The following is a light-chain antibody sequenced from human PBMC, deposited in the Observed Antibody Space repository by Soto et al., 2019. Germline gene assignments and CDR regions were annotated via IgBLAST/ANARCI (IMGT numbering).Light chain of an antibody. V-gene: IGKV1-5*01. CDR3: QQYTTYSWT. J-gene: IGKJ1*01. CDR1: QSINSW. Sequence: DIQMTQSPSTLSASVGDRVTITCRASQSINSWLAWYQQKPGRAPKLLIYDASSLESGVPSRFSGSRSGTEFTLTISSLQPDDFATYYCQQYTTYSWTFGQGTRVEIK. CDR2: DAS.